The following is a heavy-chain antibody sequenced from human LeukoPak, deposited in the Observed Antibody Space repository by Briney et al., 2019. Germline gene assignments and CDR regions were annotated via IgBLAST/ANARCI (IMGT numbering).Heavy chain of an antibody. Sequence: PGGSLRLSCAASGFTVSSSYMSWVRQAPGKGLEWVSVIYSGGTTYYEDSVEGRFTISRDNSKNTLYLQMSSLRAEDTAVYFCARGPRGFDAFDFWGQGTMVTVS. CDR3: ARGPRGFDAFDF. J-gene: IGHJ3*01. D-gene: IGHD3-10*01. CDR1: GFTVSSSY. V-gene: IGHV3-66*01. CDR2: IYSGGTT.